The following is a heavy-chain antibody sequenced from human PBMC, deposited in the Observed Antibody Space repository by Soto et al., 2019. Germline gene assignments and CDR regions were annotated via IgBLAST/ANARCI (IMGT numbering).Heavy chain of an antibody. D-gene: IGHD3-22*01. V-gene: IGHV1-46*01. J-gene: IGHJ4*02. CDR2: IDPSGGST. Sequence: QVRLVQSGAEVKKPGASVSISCKTSGFTFTTYYIHWVRQAPGQGLEWMGMIDPSGGSTTYAQKFQGRITMTSDMSTSTVYMELSSLRYEDTAVYYCARVPYESTGYYAFWGQGTLVNVSS. CDR3: ARVPYESTGYYAF. CDR1: GFTFTTYY.